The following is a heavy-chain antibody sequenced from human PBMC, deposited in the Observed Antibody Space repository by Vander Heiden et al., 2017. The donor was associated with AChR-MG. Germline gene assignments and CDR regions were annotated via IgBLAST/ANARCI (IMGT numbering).Heavy chain of an antibody. CDR2: ISWNSGSI. CDR1: GFTFDDYA. Sequence: EVQLVESGGGLVQPGRSLRLSCAASGFTFDDYAMHWVRQAPGKGLEWVSGISWNSGSIGYADSVKGRFTISRDNAKNSLYLQMNSLRAEDTALYYCAKGRDGYNDDVYYGMDVWGQGTTVTVSS. CDR3: AKGRDGYNDDVYYGMDV. D-gene: IGHD5-12*01. V-gene: IGHV3-9*01. J-gene: IGHJ6*02.